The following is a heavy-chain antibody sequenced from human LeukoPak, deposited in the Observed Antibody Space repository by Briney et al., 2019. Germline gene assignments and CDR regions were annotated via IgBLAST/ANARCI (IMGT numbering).Heavy chain of an antibody. Sequence: ASVKVSCKASGYTFTGYYMHWVRQAPGQGLEWMGGINPNSGGTNYAQKFQGRVTMTRDTSISTAYMELSRLRSDDTAVYYCARGGSFNYYDSMTVDYWGQGTLVTVSS. CDR3: ARGGSFNYYDSMTVDY. J-gene: IGHJ4*02. D-gene: IGHD3-22*01. CDR2: INPNSGGT. CDR1: GYTFTGYY. V-gene: IGHV1-2*02.